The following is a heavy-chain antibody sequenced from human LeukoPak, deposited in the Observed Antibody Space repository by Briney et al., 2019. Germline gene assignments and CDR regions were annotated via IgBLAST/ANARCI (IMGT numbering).Heavy chain of an antibody. V-gene: IGHV3-66*02. CDR2: IYSGGST. CDR3: ASQYGSGSYYFY. CDR1: GFTVSSNY. Sequence: GGSLRLSCAASGFTVSSNYMSWVRQAPGKGLEWVSVIYSGGSTYYADSVKGRFTISRDNSKNMLYLQMNSLRAEDTAVYYCASQYGSGSYYFYWGQGTLVTVSS. J-gene: IGHJ4*02. D-gene: IGHD3-10*01.